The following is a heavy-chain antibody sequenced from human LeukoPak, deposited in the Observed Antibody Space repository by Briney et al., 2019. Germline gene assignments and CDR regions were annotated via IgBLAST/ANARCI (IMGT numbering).Heavy chain of an antibody. J-gene: IGHJ6*02. V-gene: IGHV4-61*01. Sequence: SETLSLTCTVSGGSISSSSYYWGWIRQPPGKGLEWIGYIYYSGSTNYNPSLKSRVTISVDTSKNQFSLKLSSVTAADTAVYYCARDSRPSFYDYVWGIYRPNYYYYGMDVWGQGTTVTVSS. D-gene: IGHD3-16*02. CDR1: GGSISSSSYY. CDR3: ARDSRPSFYDYVWGIYRPNYYYYGMDV. CDR2: IYYSGST.